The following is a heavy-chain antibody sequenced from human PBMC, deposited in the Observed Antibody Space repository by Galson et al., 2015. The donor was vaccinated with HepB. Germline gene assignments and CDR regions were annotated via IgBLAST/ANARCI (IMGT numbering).Heavy chain of an antibody. Sequence: SLRLSCAASGFTFRNFAMSWVRQAPGKGLELVSVISGSGGDTYYADSVKGRLTISRDNSKNTMFLQMNSLRAEDTAVYFCARRGEYTSSWRGCFDPWGQGTLVTVSS. J-gene: IGHJ5*02. CDR1: GFTFRNFA. CDR3: ARRGEYTSSWRGCFDP. CDR2: ISGSGGDT. V-gene: IGHV3-23*01. D-gene: IGHD6-13*01.